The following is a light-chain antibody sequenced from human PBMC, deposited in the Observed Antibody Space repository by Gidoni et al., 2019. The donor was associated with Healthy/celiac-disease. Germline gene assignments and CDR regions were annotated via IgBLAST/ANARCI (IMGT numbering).Light chain of an antibody. V-gene: IGLV1-40*01. Sequence: QSVLTQPPSVSGAPGQMVTISCTGSSSNIGAFYDVHWYQQLPGTAPKLLIYPNSNRPSGVPDRFSGSKSATSASLAITGLQTEDEADYYCQSYDISLSGSVFGGGTKLTVL. CDR1: SSNIGAFYD. J-gene: IGLJ3*02. CDR2: PNS. CDR3: QSYDISLSGSV.